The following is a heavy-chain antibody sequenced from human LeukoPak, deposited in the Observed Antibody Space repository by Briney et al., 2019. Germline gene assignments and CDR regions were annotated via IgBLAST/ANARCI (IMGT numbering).Heavy chain of an antibody. V-gene: IGHV3-30-3*01. D-gene: IGHD4-17*01. CDR3: ARNREVWTTVTSEFDY. CDR1: GFTFSSYW. CDR2: ISYDGSNK. J-gene: IGHJ4*02. Sequence: PGGSLRLSCAASGFTFSSYWMSWVRQAPGKGLEWVALISYDGSNKYYADSVKGRFTISRDNSKNTLYLQMSSLRAEDTAVYYCARNREVWTTVTSEFDYWGQGTLVTVSS.